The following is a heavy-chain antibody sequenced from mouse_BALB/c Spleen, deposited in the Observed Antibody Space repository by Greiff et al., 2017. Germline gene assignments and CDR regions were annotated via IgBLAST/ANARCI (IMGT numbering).Heavy chain of an antibody. V-gene: IGHV8-12*01. D-gene: IGHD2-3*01. CDR3: ARNDGYDAMDY. CDR1: GFSLSTSGMG. CDR2: IYWDDDK. Sequence: QVTLKESGPGILQPSQTLSLTCSFSGFSLSTSGMGVSWIRQPSGKGLEWLAHIYWDDDKRYNPSLKSRLTISKDTSRNQVFLKITSVDTADTATYYCARNDGYDAMDYWGQGTSVTVSS. J-gene: IGHJ4*01.